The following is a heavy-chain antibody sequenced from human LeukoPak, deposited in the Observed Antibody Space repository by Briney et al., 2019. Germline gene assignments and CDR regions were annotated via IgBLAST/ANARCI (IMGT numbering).Heavy chain of an antibody. Sequence: SETLSLTCTVSGGSISSYYWSWIRQPPGKGLEWIGYIYYSGSTNYNPSLKSRVTISVDTSRNQFSLKLSSVTAADTAVYYCASHYYYDSSGYYWGLAAFDIWGQGTMVTVSS. CDR3: ASHYYYDSSGYYWGLAAFDI. CDR2: IYYSGST. J-gene: IGHJ3*02. V-gene: IGHV4-59*01. D-gene: IGHD3-22*01. CDR1: GGSISSYY.